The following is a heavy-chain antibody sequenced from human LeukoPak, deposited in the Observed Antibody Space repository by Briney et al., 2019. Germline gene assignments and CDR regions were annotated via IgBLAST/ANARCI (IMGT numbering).Heavy chain of an antibody. V-gene: IGHV7-4-1*02. CDR2: INTNTGNP. Sequence: ASVMVSCKASGYTFTSYGISWVRQAPGQGLEWMGWINTNTGNPTYAQGFTGRFVFSLDTSVSTAYLQISSLKAEDTAVYYCATRNPGTLFDPWGQGTLVTVSS. J-gene: IGHJ5*02. D-gene: IGHD1-14*01. CDR3: ATRNPGTLFDP. CDR1: GYTFTSYG.